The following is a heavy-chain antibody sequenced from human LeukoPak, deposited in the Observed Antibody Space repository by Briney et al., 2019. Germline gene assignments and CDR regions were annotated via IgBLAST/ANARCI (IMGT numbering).Heavy chain of an antibody. CDR2: ISSSSSYI. CDR3: ARVPGVYYDMLTGYGSGWFDP. Sequence: GGSLRLSCAASGFTFSSYAMNWVRQAPGKGLEWVSYISSSSSYIYYADSVKSRFTISRDNAKNSLYLQMNSLRAEDTAVYYCARVPGVYYDMLTGYGSGWFDPWGQGTLVTVSS. CDR1: GFTFSSYA. V-gene: IGHV3-21*01. D-gene: IGHD3-9*01. J-gene: IGHJ5*02.